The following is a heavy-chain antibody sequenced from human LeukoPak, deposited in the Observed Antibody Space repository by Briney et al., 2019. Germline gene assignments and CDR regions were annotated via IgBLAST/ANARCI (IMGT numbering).Heavy chain of an antibody. D-gene: IGHD1-1*01. CDR1: GGSISSDS. CDR2: IFASGST. V-gene: IGHV4-4*07. J-gene: IGHJ5*02. Sequence: SDTQSLTCTVSGGSISSDSCSWLRQSAGTGLEWIGHIFASGSTNYNPSLKSRVTMSVDTSKNQFSLHLSSVTAADTAVYYCAITLGYGRFDPWGQGTLVTVSS. CDR3: AITLGYGRFDP.